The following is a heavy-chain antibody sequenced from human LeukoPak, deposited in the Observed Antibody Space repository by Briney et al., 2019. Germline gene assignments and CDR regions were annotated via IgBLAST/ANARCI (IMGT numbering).Heavy chain of an antibody. CDR1: GETFTGDY. V-gene: IGHV1-2*02. CDR3: AREGYSRGADDYGGMDV. Sequence: ASVRVSSKASGETFTGDYMHSVRQAPGQGREWMGWINPYSGVTNSAPKCPCSDTLTRDTSISTAYIELSRLRSDDTAVYYCAREGYSRGADDYGGMDVWGQGTTVTVSS. D-gene: IGHD6-13*01. CDR2: INPYSGVT. J-gene: IGHJ6*02.